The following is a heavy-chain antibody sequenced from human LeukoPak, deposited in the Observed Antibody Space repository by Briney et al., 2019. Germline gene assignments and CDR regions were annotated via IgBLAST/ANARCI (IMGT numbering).Heavy chain of an antibody. D-gene: IGHD5-24*01. Sequence: PGGSLRLSCEVTGFTLSSYWMSWVRQAPGKGLEWVANIRQDGSETHYEDSVKGRFTISRDNAKNSLYLQLNSLRAEDTAVYYCARNTDRDAYMASWGQGTLVTVSS. J-gene: IGHJ5*02. CDR2: IRQDGSET. CDR1: GFTLSSYW. CDR3: ARNTDRDAYMAS. V-gene: IGHV3-7*01.